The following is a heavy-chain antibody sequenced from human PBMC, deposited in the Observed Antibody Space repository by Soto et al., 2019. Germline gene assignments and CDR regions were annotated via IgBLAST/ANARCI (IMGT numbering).Heavy chain of an antibody. CDR1: GYTFSNYG. CDR2: ISTNSGHT. D-gene: IGHD2-2*01. Sequence: GASVKVSCKASGYTFSNYGITWVRQAPGKGLEWMGWISTNSGHTNYAQKLQGRVTLTTDTSTSTAYMELKSLRSDDTAAYYCARVECRSTSCYRHFDYWGQGTLVTVSS. V-gene: IGHV1-18*01. CDR3: ARVECRSTSCYRHFDY. J-gene: IGHJ4*02.